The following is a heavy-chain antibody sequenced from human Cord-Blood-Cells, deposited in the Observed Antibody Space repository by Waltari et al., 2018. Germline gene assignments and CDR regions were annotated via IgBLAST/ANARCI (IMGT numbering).Heavy chain of an antibody. CDR3: ARSLRYSSGWYGY. J-gene: IGHJ4*02. CDR1: GGTFRSYA. CDR2: IIPIFGTA. V-gene: IGHV1-69*06. Sequence: QVQLVQSGAAVKKPGSSVKVSCKASGGTFRSYAISWERPAPGQGLEWMGGIIPIFGTANYAQKFQCRVTITADKATSTAYMGLSSLRADDTAVYYCARSLRYSSGWYGYWGQGTLVTVSS. D-gene: IGHD6-13*01.